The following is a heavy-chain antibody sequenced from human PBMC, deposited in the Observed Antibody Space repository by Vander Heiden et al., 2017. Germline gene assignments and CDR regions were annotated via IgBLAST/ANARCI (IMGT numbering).Heavy chain of an antibody. J-gene: IGHJ6*02. CDR3: ARRSTLTYYGLDV. V-gene: IGHV3-30-3*01. Sequence: QEQVVESGGGVVPPGRSMRLTCAASGLTFTSYAMHWVRQAPGKGLEWVAVVSYDGVNKYYADSVKGRFTISRDNSKNTVYLQMDSLRTDDTAVYFCARRSTLTYYGLDVWGQGTTVTVSS. D-gene: IGHD2-2*01. CDR2: VSYDGVNK. CDR1: GLTFTSYA.